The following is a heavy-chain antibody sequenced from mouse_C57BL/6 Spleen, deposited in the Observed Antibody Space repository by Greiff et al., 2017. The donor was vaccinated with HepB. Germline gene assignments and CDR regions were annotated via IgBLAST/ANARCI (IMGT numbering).Heavy chain of an antibody. CDR3: ARRGSPPYYAMDY. Sequence: QVQLKQPGAELVRPGSSVKLSCKASGYTFTSYWMHWVKQRPIQGLEWIGNIDPSDSETHYNQKFKDKATLTVDKSSSTAYMQLSSLTSEDSAVYYCARRGSPPYYAMDYWGQGTSVTVSS. J-gene: IGHJ4*01. CDR1: GYTFTSYW. CDR2: IDPSDSET. V-gene: IGHV1-52*01.